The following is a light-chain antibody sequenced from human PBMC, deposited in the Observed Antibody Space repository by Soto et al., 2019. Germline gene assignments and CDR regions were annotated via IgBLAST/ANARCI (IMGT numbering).Light chain of an antibody. V-gene: IGLV1-40*01. CDR2: GNS. CDR3: QSYDSGRGGVV. Sequence: QSVLTQPPSVSGAPGQRVTISCTGSSSNIGAGYDVHWYQQLPGTAPKLPIYGNSNRPSGVPDRFSGSKSGTTASLAITGLQAEDESDHYCQSYDSGRGGVVFGGGTKLTVL. CDR1: SSNIGAGYD. J-gene: IGLJ3*02.